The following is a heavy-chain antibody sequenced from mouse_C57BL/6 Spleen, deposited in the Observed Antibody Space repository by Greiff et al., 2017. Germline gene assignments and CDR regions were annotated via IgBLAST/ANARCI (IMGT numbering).Heavy chain of an antibody. D-gene: IGHD3-3*01. V-gene: IGHV5-4*01. J-gene: IGHJ1*03. Sequence: EVKLVESGGGLVKPGGSLKLSCAASGFTFSSYAMSWVRQTPEKRLEWVATISAGGSYTYYPDNVKGRFTISRDNAKNNLYLQMSHLKSEDTAMYYCERDEGDDYWYFDVWGTGTTVTVSS. CDR2: ISAGGSYT. CDR1: GFTFSSYA. CDR3: ERDEGDDYWYFDV.